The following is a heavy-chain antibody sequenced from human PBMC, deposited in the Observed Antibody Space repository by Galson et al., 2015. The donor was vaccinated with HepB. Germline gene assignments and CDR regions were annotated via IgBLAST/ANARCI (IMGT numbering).Heavy chain of an antibody. CDR1: GDSVSSNSAA. Sequence: CAISGDSVSSNSAAWNWIRQSPSRGLEWLGRTYYRSEWYNDYAVSVKSRITINPDTPKNQFSLQLNSVTPEDTAVYYCTRDFIAAAGPFDYWGQGTLVTVSS. J-gene: IGHJ4*02. D-gene: IGHD6-25*01. V-gene: IGHV6-1*01. CDR2: TYYRSEWYN. CDR3: TRDFIAAAGPFDY.